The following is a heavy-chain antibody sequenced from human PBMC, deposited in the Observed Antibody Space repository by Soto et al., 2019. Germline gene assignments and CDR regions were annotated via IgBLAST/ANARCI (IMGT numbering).Heavy chain of an antibody. CDR2: ITAGFTT. V-gene: IGHV3-53*01. Sequence: GGSLKLSCAASGFTVSSNYMSWVRQAPGKGLEWVSSITAGFTTYYTDSVKGRFTISRDNSKNTLYLQMNSLGAEDTAIYYCAKYPPPGIVVLHLDYWGPGTLVTVSS. J-gene: IGHJ4*02. CDR3: AKYPPPGIVVLHLDY. D-gene: IGHD3-22*01. CDR1: GFTVSSNY.